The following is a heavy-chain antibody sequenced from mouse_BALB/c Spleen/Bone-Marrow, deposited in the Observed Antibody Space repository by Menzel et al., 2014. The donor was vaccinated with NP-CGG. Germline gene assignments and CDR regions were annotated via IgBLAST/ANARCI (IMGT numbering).Heavy chain of an antibody. Sequence: QDQLQQSGAELVKPGASVKLSCKASGYTFTSYWMHWVKQRPGQGLEWIGEINPSNGRTNYNEKFKSKATLTVDKSSSTAYMQLSSLTSEDSAVYYCARGYFAYWSQGTLVTVSA. J-gene: IGHJ3*01. CDR1: GYTFTSYW. V-gene: IGHV1S81*02. CDR3: ARGYFAY. D-gene: IGHD2-14*01. CDR2: INPSNGRT.